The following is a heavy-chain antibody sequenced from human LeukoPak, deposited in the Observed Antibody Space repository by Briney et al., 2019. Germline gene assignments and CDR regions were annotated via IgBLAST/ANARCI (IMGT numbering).Heavy chain of an antibody. CDR3: AKDASNSGWFFDF. Sequence: GGSLRLSCAASGFNLGDYAMRWVRQPPGKGLEWVSGINWNSGNIDYADSVKGRFTISRDNAKNFLYLQTDSLRTEATAFYYCAKDASNSGWFFDFWGRGTLVTVSS. J-gene: IGHJ2*01. CDR1: GFNLGDYA. V-gene: IGHV3-9*01. CDR2: INWNSGNI. D-gene: IGHD3-10*01.